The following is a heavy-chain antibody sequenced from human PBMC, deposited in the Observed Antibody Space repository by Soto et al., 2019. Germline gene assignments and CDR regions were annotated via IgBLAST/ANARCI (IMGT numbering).Heavy chain of an antibody. CDR2: IIPIFGST. V-gene: IGHV1-69*01. CDR3: ASHVNLRLPFHFYFYGMDV. Sequence: QVQLVQSGAEVKKSGSSVRVSCKASGGTFSTSPISWVRQAPGHGPEWMGGIIPIFGSTNYAQKFQGRVTMTADESTSTAYMELHSLRSEDTSVYYCASHVNLRLPFHFYFYGMDVWGQGTSVTVS. CDR1: GGTFSTSP. D-gene: IGHD3-16*01. J-gene: IGHJ6*02.